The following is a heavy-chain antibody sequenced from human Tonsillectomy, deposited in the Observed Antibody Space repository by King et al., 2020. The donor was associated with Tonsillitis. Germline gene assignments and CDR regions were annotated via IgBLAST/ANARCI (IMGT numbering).Heavy chain of an antibody. J-gene: IGHJ3*02. D-gene: IGHD3-10*01. CDR1: GYTFTSYW. CDR2: IYPGDSDT. CDR3: ARTLYGSWTYHDAFDI. Sequence: QLVQSGAEVKKPGESLKISCKGSGYTFTSYWIGWLRQMPGKGLELMGIIYPGDSDTKYSPSFQGQVTISADKSISTAFLQWSSLKASDTAMYYCARTLYGSWTYHDAFDIWGQGTMVTVS. V-gene: IGHV5-51*01.